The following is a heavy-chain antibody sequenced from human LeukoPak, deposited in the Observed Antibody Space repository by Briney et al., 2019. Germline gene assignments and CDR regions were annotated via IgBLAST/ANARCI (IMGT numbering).Heavy chain of an antibody. CDR1: GFTFSRHG. CDR2: ISGSGGNI. CDR3: ARHGQISSSWPDYYYYMDV. V-gene: IGHV3-23*01. D-gene: IGHD6-13*01. Sequence: GGSLRLSCAASGFTFSRHGMSWVRQAPGKGLEWVSTISGSGGNIYYADSVKGRCTISREDSKNTLYLQMNSLRAEDTAMYYCARHGQISSSWPDYYYYMDVWGKGTTVTVSS. J-gene: IGHJ6*03.